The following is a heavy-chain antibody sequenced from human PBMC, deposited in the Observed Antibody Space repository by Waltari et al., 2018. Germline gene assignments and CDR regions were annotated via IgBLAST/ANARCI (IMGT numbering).Heavy chain of an antibody. V-gene: IGHV1-69*08. CDR2: IIPSFGTA. D-gene: IGHD4-17*01. CDR1: GGTFSSYA. Sequence: QVQLVQSGAEVKKPGSSVKVSCKASGGTFSSYAISWVRQAPGQGLEWMGRIIPSFGTANYAQKFQGRVTITADKSTSTAYMELSSLRSEDTAVYYCARGSYGDYGQTGFLDYWGQGTLVTVSS. J-gene: IGHJ4*02. CDR3: ARGSYGDYGQTGFLDY.